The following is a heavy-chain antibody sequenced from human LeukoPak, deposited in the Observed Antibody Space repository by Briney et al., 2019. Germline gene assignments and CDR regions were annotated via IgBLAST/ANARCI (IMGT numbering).Heavy chain of an antibody. J-gene: IGHJ4*02. CDR1: GGSISSYY. Sequence: SETLSLTCTVSGGSISSYYWSWLRQPPGKGLEWIGYIYYSGSTNYNPSLKSRVTISVDTSKNQFSLKLSSVTAADTAVYYCARQRNYYDSSGYYKRALFDYWGQGTLVTVSS. V-gene: IGHV4-59*01. CDR2: IYYSGST. D-gene: IGHD3-22*01. CDR3: ARQRNYYDSSGYYKRALFDY.